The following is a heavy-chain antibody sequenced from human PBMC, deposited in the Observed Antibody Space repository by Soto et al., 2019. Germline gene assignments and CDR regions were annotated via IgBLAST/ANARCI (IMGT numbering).Heavy chain of an antibody. CDR1: GGTFSTYA. V-gene: IGHV1-69*12. J-gene: IGHJ6*02. Sequence: QVQLVQSGAEVKKPGSSVKVSCKSSGGTFSTYAISWVRQAPGQGLEWMGGIIPIFGTANYAQKFQGRVTITADESPTTAYMELISLRSEDTAVYYCARDEMVVATGSRTWHYYYGMDVWGQGTTVTVSS. CDR2: IIPIFGTA. D-gene: IGHD2-15*01. CDR3: ARDEMVVATGSRTWHYYYGMDV.